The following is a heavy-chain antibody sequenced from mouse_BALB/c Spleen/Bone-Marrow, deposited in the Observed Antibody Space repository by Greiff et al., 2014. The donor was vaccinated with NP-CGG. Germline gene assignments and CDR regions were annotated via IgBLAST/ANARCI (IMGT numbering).Heavy chain of an antibody. D-gene: IGHD2-3*01. CDR3: ARYDGYFDY. V-gene: IGHV1-54*01. J-gene: IGHJ2*01. CDR2: INPGSGST. CDR1: GYAFTDYL. Sequence: VQLQQSGAELVRPGTSVKVSCKTFGYAFTDYLMEWLKQRPGQGLEWIGVINPGSGSTNYNEKFKDKATLTADKSSSTAYIQLSSLTSDDSAVYFCARYDGYFDYWGQGTTLTVTS.